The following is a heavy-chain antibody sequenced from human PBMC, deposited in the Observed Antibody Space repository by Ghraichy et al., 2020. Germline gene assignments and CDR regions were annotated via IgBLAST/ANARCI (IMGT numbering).Heavy chain of an antibody. CDR2: ISYDGSNK. V-gene: IGHV3-30-3*01. J-gene: IGHJ4*02. CDR1: GFTFSSYA. Sequence: GSLNISCAASGFTFSSYAMHWVRQAPGKGLEWVAVISYDGSNKYYADSVKGRFTISRDNSKNTLYLQMNSLRAEDTAVYYCARGSVENCGGDCPQVYWGQGTLVTVSS. D-gene: IGHD2-21*02. CDR3: ARGSVENCGGDCPQVY.